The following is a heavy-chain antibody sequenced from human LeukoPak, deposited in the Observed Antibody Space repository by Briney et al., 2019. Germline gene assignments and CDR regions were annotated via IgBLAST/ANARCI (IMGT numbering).Heavy chain of an antibody. D-gene: IGHD6-19*01. CDR1: RFTFSTYW. J-gene: IGHJ6*03. CDR3: ARSRYSSGWRDYYYMDV. V-gene: IGHV3-74*01. CDR2: INSDGSST. Sequence: GSLRLSCAASRFTFSTYWMHWVRQAPGKGLVWVSRINSDGSSTGYADSAKGRFTISRDNAKNTLYLQMNSLRAEDTAVYYCARSRYSSGWRDYYYMDVWGKGTTVTVSS.